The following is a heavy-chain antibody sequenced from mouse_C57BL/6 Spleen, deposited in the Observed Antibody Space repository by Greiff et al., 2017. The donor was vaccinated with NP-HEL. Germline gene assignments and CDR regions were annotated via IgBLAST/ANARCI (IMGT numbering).Heavy chain of an antibody. D-gene: IGHD1-1*01. Sequence: EVQRVESGPGLVKPSQSLSLTCSVTGYSITSGYYWNWIRQFPGNKLEWMGYISYDGSNNYNPSLKNRISITRDTSKNQFFLKLNSVTTEDTATYYCARTAFITTVAPAWFAYWGQGTLVTVSA. CDR3: ARTAFITTVAPAWFAY. J-gene: IGHJ3*01. V-gene: IGHV3-6*01. CDR2: ISYDGSN. CDR1: GYSITSGYY.